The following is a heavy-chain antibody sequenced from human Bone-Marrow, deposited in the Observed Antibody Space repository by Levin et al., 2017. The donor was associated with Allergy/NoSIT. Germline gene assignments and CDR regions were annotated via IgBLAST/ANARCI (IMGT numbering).Heavy chain of an antibody. J-gene: IGHJ5*02. V-gene: IGHV1-2*06. CDR2: LNPNTGAT. Sequence: GESLKISCMASGFTFTIYDIHWVRQAPGQGLEWVGRLNPNTGATDSAQKFMGRVTMTRDTSTTTAFMELTRLRPDDTAIYYCARETIAAPPYNWFDTWGQGALVTVSS. CDR1: GFTFTIYD. CDR3: ARETIAAPPYNWFDT. D-gene: IGHD1-7*01.